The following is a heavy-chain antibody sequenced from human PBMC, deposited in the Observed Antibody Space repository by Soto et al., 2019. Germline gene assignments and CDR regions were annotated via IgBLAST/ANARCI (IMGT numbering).Heavy chain of an antibody. V-gene: IGHV4-30-4*01. J-gene: IGHJ6*02. Sequence: PSETLSLTCTVSGGSISSGDYYWSWIRQPPGKGLEWIGYIYYSGSTYYNPSLKSRVTISVDKSKNQFSLKLSSVTAADTAVYYCARARVLDGNYYYYGMDVWGQGTTVTVSS. CDR2: IYYSGST. CDR3: ARARVLDGNYYYYGMDV. D-gene: IGHD1-1*01. CDR1: GGSISSGDYY.